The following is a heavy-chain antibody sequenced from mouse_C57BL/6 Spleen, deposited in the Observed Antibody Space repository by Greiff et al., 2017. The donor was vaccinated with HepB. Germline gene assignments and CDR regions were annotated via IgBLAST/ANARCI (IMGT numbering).Heavy chain of an antibody. D-gene: IGHD2-14*01. CDR3: ARSSPIWYDSRSCYFHV. J-gene: IGHJ1*03. Sequence: VQLQQSGPWLVHPGSSVKMSYKTSGYTFTVYNMHWVLHSHGKSLEWIGYINPNNGGTSYNQKFKGKATLTVNKSSSTAYMELRSLTSEDSAVYYCARSSPIWYDSRSCYFHVCATVTPSSVSS. V-gene: IGHV1-22*01. CDR2: INPNNGGT. CDR1: GYTFTVYN.